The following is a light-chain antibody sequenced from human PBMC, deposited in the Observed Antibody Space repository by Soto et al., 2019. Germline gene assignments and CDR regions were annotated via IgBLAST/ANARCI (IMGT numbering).Light chain of an antibody. Sequence: DVVMTQSPLSLSVTLGQPASISCSSSQSLLYSNGNTYLNWLQQRPGQPPRRLIYKVSNRDSGVPDRFSGSGSGTDFTLKISRVEAEDVGLYYCMQGTHRPVTFGQGTKLEIK. V-gene: IGKV2-30*01. CDR2: KVS. J-gene: IGKJ2*01. CDR1: QSLLYSNGNTY. CDR3: MQGTHRPVT.